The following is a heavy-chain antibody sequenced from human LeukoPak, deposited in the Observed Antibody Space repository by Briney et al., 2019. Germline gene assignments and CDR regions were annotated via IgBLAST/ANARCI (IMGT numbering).Heavy chain of an antibody. Sequence: PSETLSLTCTVSGGSISSYYWSWIRQPPGKGLEWIGEINHSGSTNYNPSLKSRVTLSVETSKNQFSLKLSSVTAADTAGYYCARIYDYVWGSYRTRYSFDYWGQGTLVTVSS. D-gene: IGHD3-16*02. J-gene: IGHJ4*02. V-gene: IGHV4-34*01. CDR2: INHSGST. CDR3: ARIYDYVWGSYRTRYSFDY. CDR1: GGSISSYY.